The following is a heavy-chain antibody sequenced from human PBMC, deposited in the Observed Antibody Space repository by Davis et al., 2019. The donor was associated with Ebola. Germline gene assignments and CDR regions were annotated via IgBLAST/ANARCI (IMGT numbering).Heavy chain of an antibody. CDR1: GGSFSGYY. CDR3: ARVWGYCSSTSCYTGWFDP. CDR2: INHSGST. V-gene: IGHV4-34*01. J-gene: IGHJ5*02. D-gene: IGHD2-2*02. Sequence: PSETLSLTCAVYGGSFSGYYWSWIRQPPGKGLEWIGEINHSGSTNYNPSLKSRVTMSVDRSKNQFSLKLSSVTAADTAVYYCARVWGYCSSTSCYTGWFDPWGQGTLVTVSS.